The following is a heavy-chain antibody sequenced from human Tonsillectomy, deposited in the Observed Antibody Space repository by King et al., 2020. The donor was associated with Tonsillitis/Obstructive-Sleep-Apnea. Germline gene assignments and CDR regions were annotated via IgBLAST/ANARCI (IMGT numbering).Heavy chain of an antibody. Sequence: VQLVESGGGVVQPGRSLRLSCAASGFTFSSYAMHWVRQAPGKGLEWVAVISYDGSNKYYADSVKGRFTISRDNSKNTLYLQMNSLRAEDTAVYYCARAPTTVTTLGYYCGQGTLVTVSS. CDR1: GFTFSSYA. V-gene: IGHV3-30*01. CDR2: ISYDGSNK. CDR3: ARAPTTVTTLGYY. J-gene: IGHJ4*02. D-gene: IGHD4-17*01.